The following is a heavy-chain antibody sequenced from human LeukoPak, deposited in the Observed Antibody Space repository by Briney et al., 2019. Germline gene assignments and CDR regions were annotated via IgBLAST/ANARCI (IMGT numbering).Heavy chain of an antibody. J-gene: IGHJ4*02. CDR3: ANESYYDSSANVDY. Sequence: QPGRSLRLSCAASGFTFSSYGMHWVRQAPGKGLEWVAVISSDGSNKYYADSVKGRFTISRDNSKNTLYLQMNSLRAEDTALYYCANESYYDSSANVDYWGQGTLVTVSS. D-gene: IGHD3-22*01. V-gene: IGHV3-30*18. CDR1: GFTFSSYG. CDR2: ISSDGSNK.